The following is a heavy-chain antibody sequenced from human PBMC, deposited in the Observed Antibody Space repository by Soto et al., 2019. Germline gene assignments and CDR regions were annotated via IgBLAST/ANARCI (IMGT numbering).Heavy chain of an antibody. V-gene: IGHV4-34*01. D-gene: IGHD6-13*01. Sequence: SETLPLTCAVYGGSFSGYYWSWIRQPPGKGLEWIGEINHSGSTNYNPSLKSRVTISVDTSKNQFSLELSSVTAADTAVYYCARGDSSSWYDFRWFDPWGQGTLVTVSS. CDR1: GGSFSGYY. CDR2: INHSGST. J-gene: IGHJ5*02. CDR3: ARGDSSSWYDFRWFDP.